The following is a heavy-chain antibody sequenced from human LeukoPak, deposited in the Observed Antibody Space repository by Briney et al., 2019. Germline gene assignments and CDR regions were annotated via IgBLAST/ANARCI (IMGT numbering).Heavy chain of an antibody. CDR3: ARRSFGGKDFDN. D-gene: IGHD4-23*01. J-gene: IGHJ4*02. Sequence: GASLLICCKGSGSIFTSYWIGWVRPVPGKGLEWMGIIYPGDSDTRYSPSFQGQVTISADKSISTAYLQWSSLKASDTAMYYCARRSFGGKDFDNWGQGTLVTVSS. CDR2: IYPGDSDT. CDR1: GSIFTSYW. V-gene: IGHV5-51*01.